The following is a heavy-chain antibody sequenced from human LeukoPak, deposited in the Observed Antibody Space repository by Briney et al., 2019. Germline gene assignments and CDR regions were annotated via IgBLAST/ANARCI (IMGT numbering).Heavy chain of an antibody. CDR2: FYYSGTT. Sequence: SETLSLTCTVSGGSISSSNYYWGWIRQPPGKGLEWIGSFYYSGTTYYNPSLMSRVTISVDTSKNQFSLKLSSVTAADTAVYYCARGSYYYGMDVWGQGTTVTVSS. J-gene: IGHJ6*02. V-gene: IGHV4-39*01. CDR3: ARGSYYYGMDV. CDR1: GGSISSSNYY.